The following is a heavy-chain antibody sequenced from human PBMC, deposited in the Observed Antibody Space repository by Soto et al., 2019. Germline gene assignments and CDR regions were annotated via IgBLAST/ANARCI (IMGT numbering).Heavy chain of an antibody. CDR1: GFTFSNHG. D-gene: IGHD1-26*01. CDR2: IWYDGSNK. V-gene: IGHV3-33*01. J-gene: IGHJ4*02. CDR3: AREYNGIYYSKNFDY. Sequence: QVLLMESGGGVVQPGRSLTLSCAASGFTFSNHGMHWVRQTPGKGLEWVAVIWYDGSNKYYADSVKDRFTVSRDNSKNTLSLKMNSLRVEDTAVYYCAREYNGIYYSKNFDYWGQGTLVTVSS.